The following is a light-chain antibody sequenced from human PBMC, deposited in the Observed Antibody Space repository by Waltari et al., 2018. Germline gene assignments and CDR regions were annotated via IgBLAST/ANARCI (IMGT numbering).Light chain of an antibody. CDR3: QQYYSTPYT. J-gene: IGKJ2*01. V-gene: IGKV4-1*01. Sequence: DIMLTQYPDPLAVSLGERATINCKCSPSILFTSNNKNYLAWYQQRPGQPPKLLIYWASTRESGVPDRFSGSGSGTDFTLTISSLQTEDVAVYYCQQYYSTPYTFGQGTKLEI. CDR2: WAS. CDR1: PSILFTSNNKNY.